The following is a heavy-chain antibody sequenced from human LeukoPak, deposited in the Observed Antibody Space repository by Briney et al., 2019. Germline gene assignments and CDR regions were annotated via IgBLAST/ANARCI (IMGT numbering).Heavy chain of an antibody. Sequence: KPSETLSLTCTVSGGSISSYYWSWLRQPAGKGLEWIGRMYSSGRTNYNPSLKSRVTMSVDTSKNQFSLKLSSVTAADTAVYYCAREYSYDSSGYSYWGQGILVTVSS. CDR2: MYSSGRT. CDR3: AREYSYDSSGYSY. D-gene: IGHD3-22*01. J-gene: IGHJ4*02. V-gene: IGHV4-4*07. CDR1: GGSISSYY.